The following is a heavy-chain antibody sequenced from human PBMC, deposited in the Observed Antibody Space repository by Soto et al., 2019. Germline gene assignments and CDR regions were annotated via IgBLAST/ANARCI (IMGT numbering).Heavy chain of an antibody. CDR3: ARPLLDSSGFNWFDP. CDR1: GGSISSSSYY. J-gene: IGHJ5*02. D-gene: IGHD3-22*01. V-gene: IGHV4-39*01. CDR2: IYYSGST. Sequence: SETLSLTCTVSGGSISSSSYYWGWIRQPPGKGLEWIGSIYYSGSTYYNPSLKSRVTISVDTSKNQFSLKLSSVTAADTAVYYCARPLLDSSGFNWFDPWGQGTLVTVSS.